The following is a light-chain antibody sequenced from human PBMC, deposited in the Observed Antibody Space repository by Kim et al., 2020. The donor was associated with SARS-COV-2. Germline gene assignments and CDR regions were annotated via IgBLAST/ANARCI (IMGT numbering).Light chain of an antibody. CDR2: AAS. J-gene: IGKJ2*01. CDR3: QQYWVYPVT. Sequence: DIQMSQSPSSLSASVGDRVTITCRASQDIKNALTWFRQKPGKAPESLIYAASSLRSGVPSKFSGSGSGTDFTLTISSLQPEDFATYYCQQYWVYPVTFGQGTNLEI. V-gene: IGKV1-16*02. CDR1: QDIKNA.